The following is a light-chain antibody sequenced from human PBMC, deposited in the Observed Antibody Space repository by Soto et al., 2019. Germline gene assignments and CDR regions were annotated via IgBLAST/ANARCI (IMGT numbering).Light chain of an antibody. J-gene: IGKJ1*01. CDR1: QSISSW. CDR2: DAS. Sequence: DIQMTRSPSTLSASVGDRVTITCRASQSISSWLAWYQQKPGKDPKLLIYDASNLESGVPSRFSGSGSGTEFTLTISSLQPEDFATYYCQQYNSFWTVGQGTKVVIK. V-gene: IGKV1-5*01. CDR3: QQYNSFWT.